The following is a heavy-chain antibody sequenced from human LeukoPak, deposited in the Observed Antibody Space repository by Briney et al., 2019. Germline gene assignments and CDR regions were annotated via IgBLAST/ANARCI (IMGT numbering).Heavy chain of an antibody. CDR2: INPSGGST. CDR1: GYTFTSYY. CDR3: AREGYCSGGSCYFFDY. Sequence: ASVKVTCKASGYTFTSYYMHWVRQAPGQGLEWMGIINPSGGSTSYAQKFQGRVTMTRDTSTSTVYMELSSLRSEDTAVYYCAREGYCSGGSCYFFDYWGQGTLVTVSS. J-gene: IGHJ4*02. V-gene: IGHV1-46*01. D-gene: IGHD2-15*01.